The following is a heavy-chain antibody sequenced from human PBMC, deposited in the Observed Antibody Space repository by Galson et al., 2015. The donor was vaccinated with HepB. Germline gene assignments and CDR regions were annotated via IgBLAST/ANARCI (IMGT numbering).Heavy chain of an antibody. V-gene: IGHV1-46*01. CDR2: INPSGGST. CDR3: ARSGPYYYGSGTAEVDV. Sequence: SVKVSCKTSGYTFTSYYMHWVRQAPGQGLEWMGIINPSGGSTSYAQKFQGRVTMTTDTSTSTAYMELRSLRSDDTAVYYCARSGPYYYGSGTAEVDVWGQGTTVTVSS. CDR1: GYTFTSYY. D-gene: IGHD3-10*01. J-gene: IGHJ6*02.